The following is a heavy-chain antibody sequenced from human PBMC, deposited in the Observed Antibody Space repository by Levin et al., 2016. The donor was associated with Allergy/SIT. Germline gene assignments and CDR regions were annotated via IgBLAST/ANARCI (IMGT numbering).Heavy chain of an antibody. CDR3: ARGREDYGMDV. Sequence: SETLSLTCNVFGGSIITYYWSWIRQVPGKGAEWIGCIYYSGNTKYNPSLKSRVTISLDMSKNQFSLKMNSVTAADTALYYCARGREDYGMDVWGQGTTVTVSS. D-gene: IGHD5-24*01. CDR1: GGSIITYY. V-gene: IGHV4-59*13. J-gene: IGHJ6*02. CDR2: IYYSGNT.